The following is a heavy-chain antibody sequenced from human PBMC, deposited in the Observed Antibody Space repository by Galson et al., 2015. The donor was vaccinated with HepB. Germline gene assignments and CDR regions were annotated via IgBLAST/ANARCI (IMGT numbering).Heavy chain of an antibody. CDR1: GFPFSDYG. V-gene: IGHV3-33*01. D-gene: IGHD6-19*01. CDR2: IWYDGSQK. CDR3: VRDSGLYGLDV. J-gene: IGHJ6*02. Sequence: SLRLSCATSGFPFSDYGMHWVRQAPGKGLEWLAVIWYDGSQKFHEDSVEGRFTISRDNSKNVLFLQMDSLRVDDTAVYFCVRDSGLYGLDVWGQGTRVTVSS.